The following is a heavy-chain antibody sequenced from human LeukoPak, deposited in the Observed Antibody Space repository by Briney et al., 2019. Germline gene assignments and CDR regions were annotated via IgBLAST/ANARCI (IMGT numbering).Heavy chain of an antibody. CDR2: INHSGST. V-gene: IGHV4-34*01. Sequence: PPETLSLTCAVYGGSFSGYYWSWIRQPPGKGLEWIGEINHSGSTNYNPSPKSRVTISGDTSKNQFSLKLSSVTAADTAVYFCARVGYSYVINDWSRTGLGAYPTKYYYHMDVWGKGATVTVSS. J-gene: IGHJ6*03. CDR1: GGSFSGYY. CDR3: ARVGYSYVINDWSRTGLGAYPTKYYYHMDV. D-gene: IGHD5-18*01.